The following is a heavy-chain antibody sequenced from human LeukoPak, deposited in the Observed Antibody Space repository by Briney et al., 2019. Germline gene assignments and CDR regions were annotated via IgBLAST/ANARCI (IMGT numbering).Heavy chain of an antibody. D-gene: IGHD3-16*02. CDR2: ISSSSGTI. J-gene: IGHJ6*02. Sequence: GGSLRLSCAASGFTFSTYSMNWVRQAPGKGLEWLSYISSSSGTIYYADSVKGRFAISRDNAKNLLYLQMNSLRAEDTAVYFCARDTRSLMDVWGQGTTVTVSS. CDR1: GFTFSTYS. V-gene: IGHV3-48*01. CDR3: ARDTRSLMDV.